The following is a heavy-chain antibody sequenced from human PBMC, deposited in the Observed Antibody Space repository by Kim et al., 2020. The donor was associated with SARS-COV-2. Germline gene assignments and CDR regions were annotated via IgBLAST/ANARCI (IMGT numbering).Heavy chain of an antibody. CDR1: GFTFSSYG. CDR2: ISYDGSNK. V-gene: IGHV3-30*18. Sequence: GGSLRLSCAASGFTFSSYGMHWVRQAPGKGLEWVAVISYDGSNKYYADSVKGRFTISRDNSKNTLYLQMNSLRAEDTAVYYCAKDSNDILDSSGLNWFDPWGQGTLVTVSS. J-gene: IGHJ5*02. D-gene: IGHD3-22*01. CDR3: AKDSNDILDSSGLNWFDP.